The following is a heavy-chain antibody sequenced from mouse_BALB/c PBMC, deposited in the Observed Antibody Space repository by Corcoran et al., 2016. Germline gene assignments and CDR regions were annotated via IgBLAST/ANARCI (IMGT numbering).Heavy chain of an antibody. CDR1: GYTFTSYW. D-gene: IGHD4-1*01. CDR3: VTGTYCDV. Sequence: QVQLQQSGAELAKPGASVKMSCKASGYTFTSYWMHWVKQRPGQGLEWIGYINPSTGYTEYNQKFKYKATLTADKSSSTAYMQLCSLTSEGAAGYYCVTGTYCDVWGAWTTVTGSS. V-gene: IGHV1-7*01. J-gene: IGHJ1*01. CDR2: INPSTGYT.